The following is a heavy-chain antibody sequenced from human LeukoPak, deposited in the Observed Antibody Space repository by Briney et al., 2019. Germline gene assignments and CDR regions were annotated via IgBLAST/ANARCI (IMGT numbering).Heavy chain of an antibody. CDR2: IIPIFGTA. J-gene: IGHJ4*02. Sequence: GASVKVSCKASGGAFSSYAISWVRQAPGQGLEWMGGIIPIFGTANYAQKFQGRVTITADESTSTAYMELSSLRSEDTAVYYCARGTLGSHCYTNWGQGTLVTVSS. CDR3: ARGTLGSHCYTN. D-gene: IGHD2-2*02. V-gene: IGHV1-69*13. CDR1: GGAFSSYA.